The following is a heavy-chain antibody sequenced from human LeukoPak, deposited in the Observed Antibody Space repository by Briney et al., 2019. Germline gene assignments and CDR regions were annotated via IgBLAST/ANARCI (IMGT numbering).Heavy chain of an antibody. D-gene: IGHD6-19*01. V-gene: IGHV4-4*02. Sequence: SETLSLTCAVSGVSISSSEWWIWVRQPPGQGLEWIGEIHRAGRTNYNPSLKSRVTISVDTSKNQFSLNLSSVTAADTAVYYCARGLSSIAVTGEAAFDIWGQGTMVTVSS. CDR3: ARGLSSIAVTGEAAFDI. CDR1: GVSISSSEW. J-gene: IGHJ3*02. CDR2: IHRAGRT.